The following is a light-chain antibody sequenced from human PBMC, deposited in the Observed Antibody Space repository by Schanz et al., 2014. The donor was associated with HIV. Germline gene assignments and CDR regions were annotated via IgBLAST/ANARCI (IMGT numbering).Light chain of an antibody. CDR3: CSYTTTSTYV. CDR2: EAD. V-gene: IGLV2-23*01. Sequence: QSALTQPASVSGSPGQSITISCTGTSSDVGSYNLVSWYQQHPGKAPKLMIYEADKRPSGVSPRFSGSRSGNTASLTISGLQADDEADYYCCSYTTTSTYVFGAGTKLTVL. J-gene: IGLJ1*01. CDR1: SSDVGSYNL.